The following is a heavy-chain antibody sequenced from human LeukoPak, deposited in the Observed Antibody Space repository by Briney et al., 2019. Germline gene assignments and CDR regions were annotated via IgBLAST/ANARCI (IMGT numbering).Heavy chain of an antibody. CDR2: IFSHGET. CDR3: ARDPPAVSINTYA. CDR1: GFTFGNNY. V-gene: IGHV3-66*01. Sequence: GGSLRLSCAASGFTFGNNYMNWVRQAPGKGLEWVSLIFSHGETSYSDSSKGRFTISRDHSQNTLYLQMNGLRVEDTAVYYCARDPPAVSINTYAWGQGTLVTVSS. D-gene: IGHD2-8*01. J-gene: IGHJ4*02.